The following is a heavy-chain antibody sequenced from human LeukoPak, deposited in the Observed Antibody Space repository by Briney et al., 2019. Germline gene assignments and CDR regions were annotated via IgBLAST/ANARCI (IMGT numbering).Heavy chain of an antibody. V-gene: IGHV4-59*08. CDR2: IYYSGST. D-gene: IGHD6-19*01. J-gene: IGHJ4*02. CDR1: GGSISSYY. Sequence: SETLSLTCTVSGGSISSYYWSWIRQPPGKGLEWIGYIYYSGSTHYNPSLKSRVTISVDTSKIQFSLKLSSVTAADTAVYYCARHEEVAGTRYWGQGTLVTLSS. CDR3: ARHEEVAGTRY.